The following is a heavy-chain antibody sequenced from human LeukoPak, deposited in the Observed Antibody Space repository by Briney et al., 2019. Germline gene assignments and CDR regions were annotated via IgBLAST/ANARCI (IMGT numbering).Heavy chain of an antibody. V-gene: IGHV1-2*02. J-gene: IGHJ4*02. CDR3: ARGLSNDY. Sequence: ASVKVSCKASGYTFTSYGISWVRQAPGQGLEWMGWINPNSGGTNYAQKFQGRVTMTRDTSISTAYMELSRLRSDDTAAYYCARGLSNDYWGQGTLVTVSS. CDR1: GYTFTSYG. CDR2: INPNSGGT. D-gene: IGHD3-16*02.